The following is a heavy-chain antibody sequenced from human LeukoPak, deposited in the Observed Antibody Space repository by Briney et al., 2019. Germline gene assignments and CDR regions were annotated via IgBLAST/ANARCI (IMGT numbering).Heavy chain of an antibody. D-gene: IGHD3-3*01. V-gene: IGHV1-8*03. CDR3: ARGGVVRFLEWLPFDY. CDR2: MNPNSGNT. J-gene: IGHJ4*02. CDR1: GYTFTSYD. Sequence: ASVKVSCKASGYTFTSYDINWVRQATGQGLEWMGWMNPNSGNTGYAQKFQGRVTITRNTSISTAYMELSSLRSEDTAVYYCARGGVVRFLEWLPFDYWGQGTLVTVSS.